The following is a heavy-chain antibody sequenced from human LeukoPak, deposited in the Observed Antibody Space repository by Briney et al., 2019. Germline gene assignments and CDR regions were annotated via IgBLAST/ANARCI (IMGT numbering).Heavy chain of an antibody. CDR1: GFTLSSYW. J-gene: IGHJ3*02. CDR2: ISSSGGST. CDR3: ARSRGYCSGGSCYLVGIGAFDI. D-gene: IGHD2-15*01. Sequence: GGSLRLSCAASGFTLSSYWMNWARQAPGKGLEWVSAISSSGGSTYYADSVKGRFTISRDNAKNSLYLQMNSLRAEDTALYYCARSRGYCSGGSCYLVGIGAFDIWGQGTMVTVSS. V-gene: IGHV3-21*04.